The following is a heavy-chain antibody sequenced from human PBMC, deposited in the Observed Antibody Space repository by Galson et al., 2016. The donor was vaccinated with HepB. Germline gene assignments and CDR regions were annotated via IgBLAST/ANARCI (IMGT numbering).Heavy chain of an antibody. J-gene: IGHJ4*02. V-gene: IGHV3-74*01. D-gene: IGHD2-15*01. Sequence: SLRLSCAASGFNFNTFWMHWVRQVPGNGLVWVSRIDTDGRITNYADSVRGRFTISRDNTKKTLFLQMNSLRAEDTAVYYCARDLGCYGGYWGQGTLVTVSS. CDR2: IDTDGRIT. CDR3: ARDLGCYGGY. CDR1: GFNFNTFW.